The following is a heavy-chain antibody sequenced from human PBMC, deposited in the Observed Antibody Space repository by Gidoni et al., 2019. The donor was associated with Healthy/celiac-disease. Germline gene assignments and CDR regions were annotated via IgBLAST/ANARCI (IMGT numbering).Heavy chain of an antibody. CDR3: AKGVDYSYWYFDL. V-gene: IGHV3-23*01. Sequence: EVQLLDSGGGLVQPGGSLRLSCAASGFTFSRDAMSWVRQAPGKGLEWGSAISGSGGSTDYADSVKGRLTISRDNSKNTLYLQMNSLRAEDTAVYYCAKGVDYSYWYFDLWGRGTLVTVSS. D-gene: IGHD4-17*01. J-gene: IGHJ2*01. CDR1: GFTFSRDA. CDR2: ISGSGGST.